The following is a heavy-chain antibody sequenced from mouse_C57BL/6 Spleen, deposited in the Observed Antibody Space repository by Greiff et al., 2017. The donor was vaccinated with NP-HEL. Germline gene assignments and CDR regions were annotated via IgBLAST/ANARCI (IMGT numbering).Heavy chain of an antibody. Sequence: EVQLQQSGPELVKPGASVKISCKASGYSFTGYYMHWVKQSSEKSLEGIGEINPSTGGTSYNQKFKGKATLTVDKSSSTAYMQLKSLTSEDSAVYYCARRNYGSSYGYFDYWGQGTTLTVSS. CDR1: GYSFTGYY. CDR3: ARRNYGSSYGYFDY. CDR2: INPSTGGT. V-gene: IGHV1-43*01. D-gene: IGHD1-1*01. J-gene: IGHJ2*01.